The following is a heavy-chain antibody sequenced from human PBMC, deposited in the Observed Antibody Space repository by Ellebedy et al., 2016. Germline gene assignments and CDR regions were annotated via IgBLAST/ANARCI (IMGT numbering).Heavy chain of an antibody. J-gene: IGHJ3*02. CDR1: GFTFSSFA. D-gene: IGHD3-22*01. CDR2: ISYDGSNK. CDR3: ARVRDSSRLYDALDI. Sequence: GESLKISXAASGFTFSSFAMYWVRQAPGKGLEWVAVISYDGSNKYYVDSVKGRFTISRDNSKNTLYLQMNSLRTEDTAVYYCARVRDSSRLYDALDIWGQGTMVTVSS. V-gene: IGHV3-30-3*01.